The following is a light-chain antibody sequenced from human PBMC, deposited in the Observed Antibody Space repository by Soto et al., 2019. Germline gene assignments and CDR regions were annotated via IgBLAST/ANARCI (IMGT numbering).Light chain of an antibody. CDR2: GAS. V-gene: IGKV3-15*01. CDR3: QQRSNWPGT. J-gene: IGKJ1*01. CDR1: QSVSSN. Sequence: EIVMTQSPATLSVSPVERATLSCRASQSVSSNLAWYRQKPGQAPRLLIYGASTRATGIPARFSGSGSGTEFTLTISSLQSEDFAVYYCQQRSNWPGTFGQGTKVDIK.